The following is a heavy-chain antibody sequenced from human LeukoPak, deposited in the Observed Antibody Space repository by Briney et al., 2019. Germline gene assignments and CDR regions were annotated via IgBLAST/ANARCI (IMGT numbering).Heavy chain of an antibody. Sequence: SVKVSCKASGGTFSSYAISWVRQAPGLGLEWMGRIIPIFGTANYAQKFQGRVTITTDESTSTAYMELSSLRSEDTAVYYCARDRCSGGSSYPKPKQTPDAFDIWGQGTMVTVSS. D-gene: IGHD2-15*01. CDR2: IIPIFGTA. CDR1: GGTFSSYA. CDR3: ARDRCSGGSSYPKPKQTPDAFDI. V-gene: IGHV1-69*05. J-gene: IGHJ3*02.